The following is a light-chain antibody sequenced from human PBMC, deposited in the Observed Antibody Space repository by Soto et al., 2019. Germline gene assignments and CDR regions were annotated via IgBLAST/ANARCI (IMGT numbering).Light chain of an antibody. Sequence: QSALTQPPSASGSPGQSVTISCTGTSSDVGAYNYVSWYQQHPGKVPKLMMYEVSKRPSGVPDRFSGSKSGNTASLTVSGLQAEDEADYYCSSYGGSNNFGVFGTGTKLTV. CDR3: SSYGGSNNFGV. V-gene: IGLV2-8*01. J-gene: IGLJ1*01. CDR1: SSDVGAYNY. CDR2: EVS.